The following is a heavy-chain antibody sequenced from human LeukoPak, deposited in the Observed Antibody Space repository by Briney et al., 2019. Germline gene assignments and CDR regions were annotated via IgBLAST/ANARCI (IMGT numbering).Heavy chain of an antibody. J-gene: IGHJ4*02. CDR2: IYHSGST. CDR3: TRHQWWLAPRNFDY. V-gene: IGHV4-39*01. Sequence: SETLSLTCTVSGGSISSTGYYWGWIRQSPGKRLEWIGTIYHSGSTYYNPSLKSRVTISVDTSKNQFSLKLSSVTAADMAVYYCTRHQWWLAPRNFDYWGQGTLVTVSS. D-gene: IGHD2-8*01. CDR1: GGSISSTGYY.